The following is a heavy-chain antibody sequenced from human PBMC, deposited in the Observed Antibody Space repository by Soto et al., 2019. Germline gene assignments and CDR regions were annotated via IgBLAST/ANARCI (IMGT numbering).Heavy chain of an antibody. Sequence: QVQLVQSGAEVKKPGSSVKVSCKASGGTFSSYAISWVRQAPGQGLEWMGGIIPIFGTANYAQKFQGRVTITADKSTSTAYMELSSLRSEDTAVYYCARAPYYDFWSGYDEGYYYYGMDVWGQGTTVTVSS. CDR1: GGTFSSYA. CDR2: IIPIFGTA. V-gene: IGHV1-69*06. D-gene: IGHD3-3*01. J-gene: IGHJ6*02. CDR3: ARAPYYDFWSGYDEGYYYYGMDV.